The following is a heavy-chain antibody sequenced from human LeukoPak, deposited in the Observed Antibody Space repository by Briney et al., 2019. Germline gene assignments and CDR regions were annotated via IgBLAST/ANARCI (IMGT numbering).Heavy chain of an antibody. CDR1: GGSMSSYY. CDR3: ARGVGNGSRTYEFFDY. CDR2: IYYSGST. Sequence: SETLSLTCTVSGGSMSSYYWSWIRQPPGKGLEWIGYIYYSGSTKYNPSLKSRVTISVDTSKNQFSLKVSSVTAADTAVYYCARGVGNGSRTYEFFDYWGQGSLVTVSS. D-gene: IGHD3-10*01. J-gene: IGHJ4*02. V-gene: IGHV4-59*08.